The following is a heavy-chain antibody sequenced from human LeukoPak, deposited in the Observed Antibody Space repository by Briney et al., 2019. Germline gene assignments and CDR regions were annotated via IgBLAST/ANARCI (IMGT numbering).Heavy chain of an antibody. V-gene: IGHV1-8*01. J-gene: IGHJ4*02. CDR1: GYTFTSYD. Sequence: GASVKVSCKASGYTFTSYDINWVRQATGQGLEWMGWMNPNSGNTGYAQKFQGRVTTTRNTSISTAYMELSSLRSEDTAVYYCAGGLHSSPVSTDYWGQGTLVTVSS. CDR3: AGGLHSSPVSTDY. D-gene: IGHD6-13*01. CDR2: MNPNSGNT.